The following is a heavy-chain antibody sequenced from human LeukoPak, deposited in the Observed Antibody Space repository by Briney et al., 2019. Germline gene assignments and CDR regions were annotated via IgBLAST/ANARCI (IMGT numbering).Heavy chain of an antibody. CDR2: ISWNSGSI. Sequence: GGSLRLSCAASGFTFDDYAMHWVRQAPGKGLEWVSGISWNSGSIGYADSVKGRFTISRDNAKNSLYLQVNSLRAEDTAVYYCARGPIYLWLYNGMDVWGQGATVTVSS. CDR1: GFTFDDYA. D-gene: IGHD3-16*01. CDR3: ARGPIYLWLYNGMDV. J-gene: IGHJ6*02. V-gene: IGHV3-9*01.